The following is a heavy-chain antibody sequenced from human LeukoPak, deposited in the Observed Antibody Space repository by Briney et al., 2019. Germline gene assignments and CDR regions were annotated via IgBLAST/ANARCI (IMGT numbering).Heavy chain of an antibody. CDR3: TRHGFMDDLTVTNDY. CDR1: GFTFSGSA. J-gene: IGHJ4*02. CDR2: IRSKSNSYAT. D-gene: IGHD4-17*01. Sequence: GGSLRLSCAASGFTFSGSAMHWVRQASGKGLEWVGRIRSKSNSYATAYAASVKGRFTISRDDSRNTAYLQMNSLKTEDTAVYYCTRHGFMDDLTVTNDYWGQGTLVTVSS. V-gene: IGHV3-73*01.